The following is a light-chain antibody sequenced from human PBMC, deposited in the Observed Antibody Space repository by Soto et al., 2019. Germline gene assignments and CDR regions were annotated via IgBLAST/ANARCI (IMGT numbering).Light chain of an antibody. CDR1: QSVSSN. CDR3: QQYDEWPLT. J-gene: IGKJ4*01. CDR2: GAS. Sequence: IVMTQSAATLSVSPGQRSTLSSGASQSVSSNLAWYQQKPGQAPRLLIYGASTRATGIPARFSGSGSGTEFTLTINSLQSEDFAVYYCQQYDEWPLTFGGGSKVDIK. V-gene: IGKV3-15*01.